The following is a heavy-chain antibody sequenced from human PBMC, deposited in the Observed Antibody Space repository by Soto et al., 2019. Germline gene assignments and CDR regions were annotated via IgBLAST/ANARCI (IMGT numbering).Heavy chain of an antibody. D-gene: IGHD1-26*01. J-gene: IGHJ4*02. CDR1: GGSFSGYY. Sequence: QVQLQQWGAGLLKPSETLSLTCAVYGGSFSGYYWSWIRQPPGKGLEWIGEINHSGSTNYNPSLKSRVTISVDTSKNQFSLKLSSVTAADTAVYYCAREPTTSTFDYWGQGTLVTVSS. CDR2: INHSGST. V-gene: IGHV4-34*01. CDR3: AREPTTSTFDY.